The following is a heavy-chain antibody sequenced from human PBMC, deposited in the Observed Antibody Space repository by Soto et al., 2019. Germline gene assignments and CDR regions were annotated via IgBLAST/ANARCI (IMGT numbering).Heavy chain of an antibody. J-gene: IGHJ5*02. CDR2: IYYSGIT. CDR3: ARGASQWLESRFDT. CDR1: GGSIRSYY. Sequence: QVQLQESGPGLVKPSETLALTCTVSGGSIRSYYWSWIRQPPGKGLEWIGYIYYSGITNYNPSLKSRVTISVDTSKNQFSLKLSSVTAADTAVYYCARGASQWLESRFDTWGQGTMVTVSS. D-gene: IGHD6-19*01. V-gene: IGHV4-59*01.